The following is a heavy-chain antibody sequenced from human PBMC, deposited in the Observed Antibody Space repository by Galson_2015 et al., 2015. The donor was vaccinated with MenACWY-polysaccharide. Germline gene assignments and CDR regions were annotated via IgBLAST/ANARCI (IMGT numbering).Heavy chain of an antibody. Sequence: SLRLSCAASGFMFSSYAMSWVRQAPGKGLEWVSGISGSGGSTYYRESGKGRFTISRDNSKNTLYLQMNSLRAEDTAVYYCAKDQYSSSWYGWHDWGQGTLVTVSA. CDR2: ISGSGGST. CDR1: GFMFSSYA. CDR3: AKDQYSSSWYGWHD. D-gene: IGHD6-13*01. J-gene: IGHJ4*02. V-gene: IGHV3-23*01.